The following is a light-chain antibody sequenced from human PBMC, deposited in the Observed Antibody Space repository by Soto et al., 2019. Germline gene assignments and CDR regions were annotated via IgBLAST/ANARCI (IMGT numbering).Light chain of an antibody. CDR3: QQRKNWPPT. J-gene: IGKJ4*01. CDR2: DAS. CDR1: QSVNIF. V-gene: IGKV3-11*01. Sequence: EIVLTQSPATLSLSPGERANLSCRASQSVNIFLAWYQQKPGQAPRLLIYDASKRATGIPARFSGSGSGTDFTLTISSLETEDFAVYYCQQRKNWPPTFGGGTKVEIK.